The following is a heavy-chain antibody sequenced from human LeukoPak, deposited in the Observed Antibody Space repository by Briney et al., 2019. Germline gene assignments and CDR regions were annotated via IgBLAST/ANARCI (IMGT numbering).Heavy chain of an antibody. CDR1: GFTFSSYW. D-gene: IGHD4-17*01. J-gene: IGHJ4*02. V-gene: IGHV3-74*01. CDR2: INSDGSST. CDR3: ARVPHLRRTRGYFDY. Sequence: GGSLRLSCAASGFTFSSYWMHWVRQAPGKGLVRVSRINSDGSSTSYADSVKGRFTISRDNAKNTLYLQMNSLRAEDTAVYYCARVPHLRRTRGYFDYWGQGTLVTVSS.